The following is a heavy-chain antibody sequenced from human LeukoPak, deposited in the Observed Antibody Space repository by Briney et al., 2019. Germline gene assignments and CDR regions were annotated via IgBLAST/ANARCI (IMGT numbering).Heavy chain of an antibody. D-gene: IGHD4-23*01. V-gene: IGHV3-33*01. CDR2: IWDDGREE. J-gene: IGHJ5*01. Sequence: PGGSLRLSCAASGFTFSRSGMHWVRQAPGKGLEWVAGIWDDGREENYADSVKGRFSISRDSTKSALYLDMNSLRAEDTAVYYCSRWHGGNSAGCPDSWGQGTLVTVSS. CDR1: GFTFSRSG. CDR3: SRWHGGNSAGCPDS.